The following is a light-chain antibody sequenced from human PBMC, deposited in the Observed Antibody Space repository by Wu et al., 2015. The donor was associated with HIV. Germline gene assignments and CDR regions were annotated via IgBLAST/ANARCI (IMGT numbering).Light chain of an antibody. V-gene: IGKV1-33*01. J-gene: IGKJ4*01. CDR3: QQYDNLPIT. Sequence: DVQMTQSPTSLSAFVGDRVTITCQASQDIDKYLSWYQQKPGKAPKLLIYDASNWETGVPSRFSGSGSGTYFSLTISGLQPEDIATYFCQQYDNLPITFGGGTKVEIK. CDR1: QDIDKY. CDR2: DAS.